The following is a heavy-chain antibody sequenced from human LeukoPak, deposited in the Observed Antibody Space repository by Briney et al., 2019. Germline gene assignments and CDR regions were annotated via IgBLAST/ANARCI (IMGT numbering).Heavy chain of an antibody. CDR1: GFTFNIYA. V-gene: IGHV3-23*01. Sequence: PGGSLRLSCATSGFTFNIYAMNWVRQAPGKGLEWVSIISGNDINTYYADSVKGRFTISRDDSKNTLYLQMNSLRADDTAIYYCARGVSDWGQGTLVTVAS. CDR3: ARGVSD. J-gene: IGHJ4*02. D-gene: IGHD3-16*01. CDR2: ISGNDINT.